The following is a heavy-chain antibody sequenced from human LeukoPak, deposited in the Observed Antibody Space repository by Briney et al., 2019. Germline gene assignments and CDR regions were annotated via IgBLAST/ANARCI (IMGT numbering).Heavy chain of an antibody. D-gene: IGHD5-18*01. Sequence: GESLKISCKDAGYSFTSYWIGWVRQMPGKGLEWMGIIYPGDSDTRYSPSFQGQVTISADKSINTAYLQWSSLKASDTAIYYCARRGEAMDPFDYWGQGTLVTVSS. CDR3: ARRGEAMDPFDY. V-gene: IGHV5-51*01. J-gene: IGHJ4*02. CDR1: GYSFTSYW. CDR2: IYPGDSDT.